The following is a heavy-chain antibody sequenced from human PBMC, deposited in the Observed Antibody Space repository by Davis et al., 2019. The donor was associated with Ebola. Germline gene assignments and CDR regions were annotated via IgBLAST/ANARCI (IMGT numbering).Heavy chain of an antibody. J-gene: IGHJ4*02. Sequence: SETLSLTCAVYGASFSGYYWSWIRQPPGKGLEWIGEINHSGSTYYNTSLISRVTISVDTSSNQFSLKLSSVTAADTAVYYCARGLYPWELDYWGQGTLVTVSS. V-gene: IGHV4-34*01. D-gene: IGHD1-1*01. CDR1: GASFSGYY. CDR2: INHSGST. CDR3: ARGLYPWELDY.